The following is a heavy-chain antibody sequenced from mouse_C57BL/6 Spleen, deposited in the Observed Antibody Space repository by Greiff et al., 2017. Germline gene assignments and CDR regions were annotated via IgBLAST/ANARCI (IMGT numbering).Heavy chain of an antibody. CDR1: GFTFSSYA. V-gene: IGHV5-4*03. Sequence: EVKLVESGGGLVKPGGSLKLSCAASGFTFSSYAMSWVRQTPEKRLEWVATISDGGSYTYYPDNVKGRFTISRDNAKNNPSLQMSHLKSEDTAMYYGARDNDFYYYGSRQVWYFAVWGTGTTVTVSS. CDR2: ISDGGSYT. D-gene: IGHD1-1*01. CDR3: ARDNDFYYYGSRQVWYFAV. J-gene: IGHJ1*03.